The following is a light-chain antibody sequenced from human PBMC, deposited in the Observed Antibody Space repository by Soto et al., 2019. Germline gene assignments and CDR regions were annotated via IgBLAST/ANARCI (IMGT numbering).Light chain of an antibody. CDR2: DAS. CDR1: QDVGNA. CDR3: QQYGSSPPQLT. Sequence: DIQMTQSPSSLSASVGDRVTITCRASQDVGNALDWFQQKPGKAPKTLMYDASKLHSGVPSKFSGSGSGTDFTLTISSLQPEDFAVYYCQQYGSSPPQLTFGGGTKVDIK. J-gene: IGKJ4*01. V-gene: IGKV1-16*02.